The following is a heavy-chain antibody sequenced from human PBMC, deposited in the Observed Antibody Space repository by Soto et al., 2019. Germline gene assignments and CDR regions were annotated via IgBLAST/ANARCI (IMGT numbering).Heavy chain of an antibody. CDR3: ARGGGYTFDY. J-gene: IGHJ4*02. D-gene: IGHD3-16*01. V-gene: IGHV4-30-2*01. Sequence: QLQLQESGSGLVKPSQTLSLTCAVSGGSISSGGYSWSWIRQPPGKGLEWIGYIYHSGSTYYNPSPKTRVPIPVARSKNPFSLKLSSVTAADTALYYFARGGGYTFDYWGQGTLVTVSS. CDR2: IYHSGST. CDR1: GGSISSGGYS.